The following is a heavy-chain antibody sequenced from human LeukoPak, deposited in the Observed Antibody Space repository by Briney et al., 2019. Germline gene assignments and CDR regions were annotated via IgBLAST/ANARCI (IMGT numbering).Heavy chain of an antibody. D-gene: IGHD3-16*01. Sequence: SETLSLTCTVSGGSISNYYWSWIRQPPGKGLEWIGYIYYSGSTYYNPSLKSRVTISVDTSKNQFSLKLSSVTAADTAVYYCARGGYYDYVWGSYGNYFDYWGQGTLVTVSS. CDR3: ARGGYYDYVWGSYGNYFDY. CDR1: GGSISNYY. CDR2: IYYSGST. J-gene: IGHJ4*02. V-gene: IGHV4-59*12.